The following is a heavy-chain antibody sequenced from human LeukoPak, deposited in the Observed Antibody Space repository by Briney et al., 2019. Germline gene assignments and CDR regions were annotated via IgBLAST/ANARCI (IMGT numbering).Heavy chain of an antibody. V-gene: IGHV4-34*01. CDR1: GGSFSGYY. CDR3: ARQGWYSSRKLIDY. Sequence: SETLSLTCAVYGGSFSGYYWSWIRQPPGKGLEWIGEINHSGSTNYNPSLKSRVTISVDTSKNQFSLKLSSVTAADTAVYYCARQGWYSSRKLIDYWGQGTPVTVSS. CDR2: INHSGST. D-gene: IGHD6-13*01. J-gene: IGHJ4*02.